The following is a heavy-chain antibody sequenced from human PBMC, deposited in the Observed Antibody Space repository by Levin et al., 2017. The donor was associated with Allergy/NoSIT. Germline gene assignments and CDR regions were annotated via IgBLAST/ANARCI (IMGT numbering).Heavy chain of an antibody. CDR3: ARGGPTTEPGRSIDD. Sequence: GESLKISCRASGYTFIGYYMHWVRQAPGQGLEWMGWINPNSGGTNYAQKLQGRVTLTRATSITTAYMDLSRLKSDDTAVHYCARGGPTTEPGRSIDDWGQGTLVTVSS. CDR2: INPNSGGT. CDR1: GYTFIGYY. D-gene: IGHD1-14*01. V-gene: IGHV1-2*02. J-gene: IGHJ4*02.